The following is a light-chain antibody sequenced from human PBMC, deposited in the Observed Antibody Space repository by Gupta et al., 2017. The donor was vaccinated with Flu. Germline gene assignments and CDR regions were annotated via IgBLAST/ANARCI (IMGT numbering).Light chain of an antibody. V-gene: IGLV8-61*01. J-gene: IGLJ3*02. CDR2: RTN. Sequence: QTVVTQEPSFSVSPGGTVTLTCGLSSGSVSTSYYPSWYQQTPGQAPRTLIYRTNTRSSGVPDRFSGSILGNKAALTITGAQADDESDYYGVLYMGSLWVFGGGTKLTVL. CDR3: VLYMGSLWV. CDR1: SGSVSTSYY.